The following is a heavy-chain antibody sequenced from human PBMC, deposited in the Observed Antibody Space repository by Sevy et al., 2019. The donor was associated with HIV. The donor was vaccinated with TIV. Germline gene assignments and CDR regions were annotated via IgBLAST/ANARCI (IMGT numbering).Heavy chain of an antibody. V-gene: IGHV3-30*04. CDR3: VREYEGGTAAAGGAFDY. J-gene: IGHJ4*02. D-gene: IGHD6-13*01. Sequence: GGSLRLSCAASGFSFNRYAMHWVRQAPGKGLEWVAMESYDTSNRYYADSVKGRFTISRDNAKNSLFLQMNSLRADDTAVYYCVREYEGGTAAAGGAFDYWGQGTLVTVSS. CDR1: GFSFNRYA. CDR2: ESYDTSNR.